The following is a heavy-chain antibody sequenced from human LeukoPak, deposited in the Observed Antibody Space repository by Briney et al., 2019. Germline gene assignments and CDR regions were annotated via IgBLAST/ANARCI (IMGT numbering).Heavy chain of an antibody. J-gene: IGHJ3*02. D-gene: IGHD3-10*01. V-gene: IGHV3-11*01. CDR2: ISSSGSTI. Sequence: GGSLRLSCAASGFTFSDYYMSWIRQAPGKGLEGVSYISSSGSTIYYADSVKGRFTISRDNAKNSLYLQMNSLRAEDTAVYYCARDPRDYYGSGSDNGAFDIWGQGTMVTVSS. CDR1: GFTFSDYY. CDR3: ARDPRDYYGSGSDNGAFDI.